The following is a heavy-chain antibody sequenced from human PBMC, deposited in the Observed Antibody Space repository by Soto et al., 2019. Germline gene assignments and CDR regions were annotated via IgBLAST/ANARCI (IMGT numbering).Heavy chain of an antibody. V-gene: IGHV4-59*01. D-gene: IGHD3-22*01. CDR3: ARDKGNYYDSSGSFDY. Sequence: PSETLSLTCTVSGGSISSYYWSWIRQPPGKGLEWIGYIYYSGSTNYNPSLKSRVTISVDTSKNQFSLKLSSVTAADTAVYYCARDKGNYYDSSGSFDYWGQGTLVTVPS. J-gene: IGHJ4*02. CDR2: IYYSGST. CDR1: GGSISSYY.